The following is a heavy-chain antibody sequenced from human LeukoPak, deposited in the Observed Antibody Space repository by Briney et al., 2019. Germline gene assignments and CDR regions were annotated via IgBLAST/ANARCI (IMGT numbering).Heavy chain of an antibody. Sequence: PSETLSLTYTVSGGSISSGGYYWSWIRQPPGKGLEWIGYIYHSGSTYYNPSLKSRVTISVDRSKNQFSLKLSSVTAADTAVYYCARVDDRRIGAFDIWGQGTMVTVSS. CDR3: ARVDDRRIGAFDI. CDR2: IYHSGST. J-gene: IGHJ3*02. D-gene: IGHD1-14*01. V-gene: IGHV4-30-2*01. CDR1: GGSISSGGYY.